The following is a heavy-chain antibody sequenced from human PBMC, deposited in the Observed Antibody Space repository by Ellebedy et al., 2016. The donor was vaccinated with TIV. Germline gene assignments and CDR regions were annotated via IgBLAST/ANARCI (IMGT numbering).Heavy chain of an antibody. CDR1: GGSISSSSYY. CDR3: ARLTVTTGNWYFDL. V-gene: IGHV4-61*05. CDR2: IYYSGST. Sequence: SETLSLTCTVSGGSISSSSYYWGWIRQPPGKGLEWIGYIYYSGSTNYNPSLKSRVTISVDTSKNQFSLKLSSVTAADTAVYYCARLTVTTGNWYFDLWGRGTLVTVSS. J-gene: IGHJ2*01. D-gene: IGHD4-17*01.